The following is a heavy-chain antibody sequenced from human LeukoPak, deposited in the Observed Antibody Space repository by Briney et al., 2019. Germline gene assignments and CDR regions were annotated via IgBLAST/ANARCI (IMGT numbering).Heavy chain of an antibody. CDR2: INHSGST. CDR1: GGSFSGYY. CDR3: ASGTVLGTYYFDH. J-gene: IGHJ4*02. D-gene: IGHD1-26*01. Sequence: SETLSLTCAVYGGSFSGYYWSWIRQPPGKGLEWIGEINHSGSTNYNPSLKSRVTISVDTSKSQFSLRLTSVAAADTAIYYCASGTVLGTYYFDHWGPGIRVTVSS. V-gene: IGHV4-34*01.